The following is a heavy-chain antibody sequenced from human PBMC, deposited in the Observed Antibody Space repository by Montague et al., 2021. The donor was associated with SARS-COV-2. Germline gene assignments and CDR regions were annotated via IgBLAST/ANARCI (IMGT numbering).Heavy chain of an antibody. CDR1: GGSFTDYY. Sequence: SETLSLTCAVYGGSFTDYYWTWIRQAPGKGLEWIGEVDHWGSASYSPSLKGRVSISVDRSKNQFSLNLRSVTAADTAAYYCARGQVSVYGVLIMLPAAGAIDVWGQGTTVTVSS. CDR2: VDHWGSA. V-gene: IGHV4-34*01. CDR3: ARGQVSVYGVLIMLPAAGAIDV. D-gene: IGHD3-3*01. J-gene: IGHJ3*01.